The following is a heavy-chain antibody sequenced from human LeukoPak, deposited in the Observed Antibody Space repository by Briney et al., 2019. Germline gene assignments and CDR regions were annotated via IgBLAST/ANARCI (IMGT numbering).Heavy chain of an antibody. Sequence: GGSLRLSCAASGFTFSSYSMNWVRQAPGKGLEWVSSISSSSYIYYADSVKGRFTISRDNAKNSLYLQMNSLRAEDTAVYYCARATLQLWFFDYWAREPWSPSPQ. CDR1: GFTFSSYS. CDR2: ISSSSYI. D-gene: IGHD5-18*01. CDR3: ARATLQLWFFDY. V-gene: IGHV3-21*01. J-gene: IGHJ4*02.